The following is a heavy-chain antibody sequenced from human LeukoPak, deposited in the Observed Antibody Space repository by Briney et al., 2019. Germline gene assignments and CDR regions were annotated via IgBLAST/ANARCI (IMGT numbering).Heavy chain of an antibody. J-gene: IGHJ4*02. CDR1: GGSISSGGYS. CDR2: TYHSGST. Sequence: PSGTLSLTCAVSGGSISSGGYSWSWIRQLPGKGLEWIGYTYHSGSTYYNPSLKSRVTISVDRSKNQFSLKLSSVTAADTAVYYCAREVTAIGFDYWGQGTLVTVSS. V-gene: IGHV4-30-2*01. D-gene: IGHD2-21*02. CDR3: AREVTAIGFDY.